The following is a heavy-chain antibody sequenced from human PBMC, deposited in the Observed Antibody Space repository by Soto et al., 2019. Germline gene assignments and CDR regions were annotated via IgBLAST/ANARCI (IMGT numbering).Heavy chain of an antibody. CDR3: ARETTQLAHTYT. CDR2: ISSSSSTI. CDR1: GFTFSSYS. J-gene: IGHJ5*02. V-gene: IGHV3-48*02. Sequence: GGSLRLSCAASGFTFSSYSMNWVRQAPGKGLEWVSYISSSSSTIYYADSVKGRFTISRDNAKNSLYLQMNSLRDEDTAVYYCARETTQLAHTYTWGQGTLVTAPQ. D-gene: IGHD6-6*01.